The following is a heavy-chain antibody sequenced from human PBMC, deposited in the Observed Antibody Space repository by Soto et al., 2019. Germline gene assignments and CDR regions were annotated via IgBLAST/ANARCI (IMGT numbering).Heavy chain of an antibody. CDR2: ISYDGSNK. D-gene: IGHD6-13*01. V-gene: IGHV3-30*18. CDR3: AKDGDSSSWGRNWLDP. J-gene: IGHJ5*02. CDR1: GFTFSSYG. Sequence: GGSLRLSCAASGFTFSSYGMHWVRQAPGKGLEWVAVISYDGSNKYYADSVKGRFTISRDNSKNTLYLQMNSLRAEDTAVYYCAKDGDSSSWGRNWLDPWGEGTMVTVYS.